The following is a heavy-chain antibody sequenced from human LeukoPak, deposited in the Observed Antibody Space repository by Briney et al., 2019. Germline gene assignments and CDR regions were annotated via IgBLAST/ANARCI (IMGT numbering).Heavy chain of an antibody. D-gene: IGHD2-21*02. CDR2: IAGSSGYI. V-gene: IGHV3-21*01. Sequence: AGGSLRLSCAASGFTFSSYTMTWVRQAQGKGLEWVYSIAGSSGYISYADSVKGRLTISRDNAKKSLYLQMTSLTAEDTAVYYCARDRGAYCGGDCYLGFDYWGRGTLVTVSS. J-gene: IGHJ4*01. CDR1: GFTFSSYT. CDR3: ARDRGAYCGGDCYLGFDY.